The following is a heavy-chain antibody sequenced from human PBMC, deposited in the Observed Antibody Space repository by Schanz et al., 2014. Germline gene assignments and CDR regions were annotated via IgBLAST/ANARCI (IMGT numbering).Heavy chain of an antibody. J-gene: IGHJ5*02. Sequence: QVSLVQSGAEVKKPGASVKVSCKASGYTLTNFDINWVRQAPGQGLEYMGRINPNSGGTNFAQKFQGRVTMTRDTSISTVYMELSRLRSDDTAVYYCAREGTVIRGLSGWFDPWGQGTLVTVSS. CDR1: GYTLTNFD. CDR2: INPNSGGT. D-gene: IGHD3-10*01. V-gene: IGHV1-2*06. CDR3: AREGTVIRGLSGWFDP.